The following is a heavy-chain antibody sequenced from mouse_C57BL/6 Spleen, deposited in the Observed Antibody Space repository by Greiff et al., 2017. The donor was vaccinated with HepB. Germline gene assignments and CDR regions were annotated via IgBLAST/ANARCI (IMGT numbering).Heavy chain of an antibody. Sequence: QVQLQQPGAELVKPGASVKMSCKASGYTFTSYWITWVKQRPGQGLEWIGDIYPGSGSTNYNEKFKSKATLTVDTSSSTAYMQLSSLTSEDSAVYYCARWGYDGYRSFAYWGQGTLVTVSA. J-gene: IGHJ3*01. CDR1: GYTFTSYW. V-gene: IGHV1-55*01. CDR3: ARWGYDGYRSFAY. D-gene: IGHD2-3*01. CDR2: IYPGSGST.